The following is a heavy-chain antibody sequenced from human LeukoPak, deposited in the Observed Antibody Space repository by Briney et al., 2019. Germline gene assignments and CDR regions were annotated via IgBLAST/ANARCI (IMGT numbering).Heavy chain of an antibody. D-gene: IGHD1-26*01. Sequence: GGSLRLSCAASGFTFAGYWISWVRQAPGKGLEWVANIKQDASEEYYVDSVKGRFTISRDNAKNSLYLQMNSLRAEDTAVYYCVRDGGRASVDYWGKGTLVTVSS. CDR1: GFTFAGYW. V-gene: IGHV3-7*01. J-gene: IGHJ4*02. CDR2: IKQDASEE. CDR3: VRDGGRASVDY.